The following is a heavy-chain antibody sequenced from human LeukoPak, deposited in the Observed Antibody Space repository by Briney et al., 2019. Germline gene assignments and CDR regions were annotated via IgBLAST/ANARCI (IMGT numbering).Heavy chain of an antibody. CDR3: ARDFPRDNDAFDI. V-gene: IGHV3-21*01. CDR1: GFTFSTYS. CDR2: ISTSISYM. Sequence: GGSLRLSCAASGFTFSTYSMNWVRQAPGKGLEWVSSISTSISYMHYADSVKGRFTITRDNTKNSLYLQMSSLRAEDTAVYYCARDFPRDNDAFDIWGQGTMVTVSS. J-gene: IGHJ3*02.